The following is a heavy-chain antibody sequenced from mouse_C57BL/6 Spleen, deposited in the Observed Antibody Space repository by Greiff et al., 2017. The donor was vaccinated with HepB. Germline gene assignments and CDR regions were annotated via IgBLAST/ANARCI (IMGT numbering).Heavy chain of an antibody. CDR1: GYTFTSYT. V-gene: IGHV1-4*01. CDR3: ARSAHYQLTGTFDY. CDR2: INPSSGYT. D-gene: IGHD4-1*01. Sequence: QVQLKQSGAELARPGASVKMSCKASGYTFTSYTMHWVKQRPGQGLEWIGYINPSSGYTKYNQKFKDKATLTADKSSSTAYMQLSSLTSEDSAVYYCARSAHYQLTGTFDYWGQGTTLTVSS. J-gene: IGHJ2*01.